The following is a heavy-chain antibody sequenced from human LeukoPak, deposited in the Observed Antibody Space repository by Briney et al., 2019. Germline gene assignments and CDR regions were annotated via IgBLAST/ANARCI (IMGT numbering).Heavy chain of an antibody. CDR1: GGSFSGYY. Sequence: SETLSLTCAVYGGSFSGYYWSWIRQPPGKGLEWIGEINHSGSTNYNPSLKSRVTISVDTSKNQFSLKLSSVTAADTAVYYCARKAIVVVPAANKLGFDPWGQGTLVTVST. J-gene: IGHJ5*02. V-gene: IGHV4-34*01. CDR2: INHSGST. D-gene: IGHD2-2*01. CDR3: ARKAIVVVPAANKLGFDP.